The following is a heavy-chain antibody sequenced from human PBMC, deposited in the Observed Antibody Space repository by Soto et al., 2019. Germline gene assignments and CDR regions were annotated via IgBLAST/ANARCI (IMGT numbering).Heavy chain of an antibody. V-gene: IGHV1-18*01. CDR2: IGPYIGKT. J-gene: IGHJ2*01. Sequence: QGQLVQSGAEVRKPGASVKVSCQASGYIFNNYGLSWVRQVPGQGLEWVEWIGPYIGKTDYAQKFRDRVTMTADPTTNTAYMELRSLTSDDSAFYYCARCYCSVGSCFTCWHFDLWGRGTLVTVSS. CDR3: ARCYCSVGSCFTCWHFDL. D-gene: IGHD6-19*01. CDR1: GYIFNNYG.